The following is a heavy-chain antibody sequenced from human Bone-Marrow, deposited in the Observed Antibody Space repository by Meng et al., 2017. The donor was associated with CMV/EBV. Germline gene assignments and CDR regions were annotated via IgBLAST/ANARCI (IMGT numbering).Heavy chain of an antibody. D-gene: IGHD4-11*01. J-gene: IGHJ5*02. CDR2: INHSGST. CDR1: GGSFSGYY. V-gene: IGHV4-34*01. Sequence: SETLSLTCAVYGGSFSGYYWSWIRQPPGKGLEWIGEINHSGSTNYNPSLKSRVTISVDTSKNQFSLKLSSVTAADTAVYYCARGATRNWFYPWGQGTLVTVSS. CDR3: ARGATRNWFYP.